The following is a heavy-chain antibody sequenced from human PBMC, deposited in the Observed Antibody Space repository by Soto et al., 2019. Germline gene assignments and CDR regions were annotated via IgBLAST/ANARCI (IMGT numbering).Heavy chain of an antibody. D-gene: IGHD5-12*01. J-gene: IGHJ6*02. Sequence: GGSLRLSCAASGFTFSSYWMHWVRQAPGKGLVWVSRINSDGSSTSYADSVKGRFTISRDNAKNTLYLQMNSLRAEDTDVYYCARPTLREMATIKHHSYGMDVWGPATTLTLSS. CDR1: GFTFSSYW. V-gene: IGHV3-74*01. CDR3: ARPTLREMATIKHHSYGMDV. CDR2: INSDGSST.